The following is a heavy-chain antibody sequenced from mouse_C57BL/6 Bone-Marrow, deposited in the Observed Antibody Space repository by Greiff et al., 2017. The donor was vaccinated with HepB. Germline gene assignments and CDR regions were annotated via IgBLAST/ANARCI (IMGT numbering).Heavy chain of an antibody. CDR3: ARHGGTTVVEGYYFDY. V-gene: IGHV5-12*01. CDR1: GFTFSDYY. Sequence: EVKVVESGGGLVQPGGSLKLSCAASGFTFSDYYMYWVRQTPEKRLEWVAYISNGGGSTYYPDTVKGRFTISRDNAKNTLYLQMSRLKSEDTAMYYCARHGGTTVVEGYYFDYWGQGTTLTVSS. CDR2: ISNGGGST. J-gene: IGHJ2*01. D-gene: IGHD1-1*01.